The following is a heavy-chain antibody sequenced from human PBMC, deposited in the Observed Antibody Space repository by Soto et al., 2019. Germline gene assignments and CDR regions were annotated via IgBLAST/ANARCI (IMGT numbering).Heavy chain of an antibody. Sequence: QVQLVQSGAEVKKPGASVKVSCKASGGTFSSYTISWVRQAPGQGLEWMGRIIPILGIANYAQKFQGRVTITADKSTSTAYMELSSLRSEDTAVYYCAIHRVSVYSYCTGVYMDVWGKGTTVTVSS. V-gene: IGHV1-69*02. CDR1: GGTFSSYT. CDR2: IIPILGIA. D-gene: IGHD5-18*01. J-gene: IGHJ6*03. CDR3: AIHRVSVYSYCTGVYMDV.